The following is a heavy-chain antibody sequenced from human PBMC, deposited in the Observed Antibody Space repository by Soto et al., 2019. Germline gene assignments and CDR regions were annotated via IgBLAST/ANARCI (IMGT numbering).Heavy chain of an antibody. CDR3: ARGSTDSYPGSRIFDF. J-gene: IGHJ4*02. CDR2: ISGSGGST. CDR1: GFTFSSYA. Sequence: EVQLLESGGGLVQPGGSLRLSCAASGFTFSSYAMSWVRQAPGKGLEWVSAISGSGGSTYYADSVKGRFTISRDNSKNTLYLQMTSLTAEDSAMYYCARGSTDSYPGSRIFDFWGRGTLVTVSS. V-gene: IGHV3-23*01. D-gene: IGHD3-10*01.